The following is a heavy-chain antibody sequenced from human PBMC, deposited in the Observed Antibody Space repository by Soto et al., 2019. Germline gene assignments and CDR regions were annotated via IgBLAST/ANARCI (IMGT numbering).Heavy chain of an antibody. V-gene: IGHV1-2*02. CDR2: ISPSSGGT. Sequence: QVQLVQSASEVQKPGTSVKVSCKASGYSFNDYYIHWVRQAPGQGPEWMGWISPSSGGTHYAPKFEGRVTLTRDTSISTAYMDLSTLRSDDTAVYYCARGPRKELWLPKAYWGQGTLVTGSS. J-gene: IGHJ4*02. CDR1: GYSFNDYY. D-gene: IGHD3-16*02. CDR3: ARGPRKELWLPKAY.